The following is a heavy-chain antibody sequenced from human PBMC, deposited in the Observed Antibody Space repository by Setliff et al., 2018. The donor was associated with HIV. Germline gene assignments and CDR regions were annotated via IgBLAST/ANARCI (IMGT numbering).Heavy chain of an antibody. CDR3: VRHRGQLLRWAFDS. CDR1: GGFISSYY. Sequence: SETLSLTCTVSGGFISSYYWNWIRQPAGKGLEWIGRIYTSGSTNYNPSLKSRVTMSVDTSTNQFSLKLSSVTAADTAVYYCVRHRGQLLRWAFDSWGQGILVTVSS. J-gene: IGHJ4*02. V-gene: IGHV4-4*07. CDR2: IYTSGST. D-gene: IGHD3-10*01.